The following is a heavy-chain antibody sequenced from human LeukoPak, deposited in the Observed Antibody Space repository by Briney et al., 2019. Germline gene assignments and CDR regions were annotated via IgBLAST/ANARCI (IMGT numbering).Heavy chain of an antibody. Sequence: SQTLSLTCFVSGASISGADHYWSWLRQPPGKGLEWIGYIYYSGTTSYNPSLKSRVLISVDTSKNHFSLKLSSVTAADTAMYYCARVSDTVPSIYFDFWGQGTLVTVSS. CDR1: GASISGADHY. CDR2: IYYSGTT. V-gene: IGHV4-30-4*01. CDR3: ARVSDTVPSIYFDF. J-gene: IGHJ4*02. D-gene: IGHD2/OR15-2a*01.